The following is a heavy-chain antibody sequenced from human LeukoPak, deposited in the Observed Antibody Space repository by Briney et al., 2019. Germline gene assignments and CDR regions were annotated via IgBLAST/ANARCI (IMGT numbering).Heavy chain of an antibody. Sequence: PGGSLRLSCAASGFTFSSYGMHWVRQAPGKGLEWVAVISYDGSNKYYADSVKGRFTISRDNSKNTLYLQMNSLRAEDTAVYYCAKVGNGQDSYPTLVYMDVWGKGTTVTVSS. CDR3: AKVGNGQDSYPTLVYMDV. CDR1: GFTFSSYG. D-gene: IGHD3-9*01. CDR2: ISYDGSNK. V-gene: IGHV3-30*18. J-gene: IGHJ6*03.